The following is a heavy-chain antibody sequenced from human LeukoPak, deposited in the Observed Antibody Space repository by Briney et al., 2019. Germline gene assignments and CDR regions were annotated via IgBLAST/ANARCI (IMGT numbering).Heavy chain of an antibody. CDR2: INAGNGYT. J-gene: IGHJ3*02. CDR3: ARDSGPSAFDI. CDR1: GYTFTKYA. D-gene: IGHD3-10*01. V-gene: IGHV1-3*03. Sequence: GASVKVSCKASGYTFTKYAMHWVRQAPGQTLEWLGWINAGNGYTRYSQELQGRVTITRDASASTAFMELSSLRSEDMAVYYCARDSGPSAFDIWGQGTKVTVSS.